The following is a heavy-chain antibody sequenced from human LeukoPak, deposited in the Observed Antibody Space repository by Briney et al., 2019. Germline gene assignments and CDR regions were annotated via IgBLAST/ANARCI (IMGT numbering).Heavy chain of an antibody. CDR3: AKDVATSDY. V-gene: IGHV3-23*01. CDR1: GFTFSSXA. Sequence: XGSXXLSCAASGFTFSSXAMSWXRXAPGKXLEWVSAISGSGGSTYYADSVKGRFTISRDNSKNTLYLQMNSLRAEDTAVYYCAKDVATSDYWGQGTLVTVSS. CDR2: ISGSGGST. D-gene: IGHD5-12*01. J-gene: IGHJ4*02.